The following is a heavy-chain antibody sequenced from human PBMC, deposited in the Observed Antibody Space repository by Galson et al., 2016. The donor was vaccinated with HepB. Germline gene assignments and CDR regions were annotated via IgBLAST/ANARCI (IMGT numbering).Heavy chain of an antibody. V-gene: IGHV1-18*04. CDR1: GYTFNSYT. CDR3: ARDVTDYRHHSDY. CDR2: ISPYNGVT. J-gene: IGHJ4*02. D-gene: IGHD3-16*02. Sequence: SVKVSCKASGYTFNSYTITWVRQAPGQGLQWMGWISPYNGVTNYDQKLQGRVTMTTDTSTSTAYMELRGLRSDDTAVYYCARDVTDYRHHSDYWGQGTLVTVSS.